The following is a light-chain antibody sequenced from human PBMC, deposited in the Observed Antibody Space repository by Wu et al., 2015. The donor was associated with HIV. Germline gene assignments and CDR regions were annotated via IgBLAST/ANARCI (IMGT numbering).Light chain of an antibody. CDR1: QSVTRF. Sequence: EIVLTQSPATLSLSPGERATLSCRASQSVTRFLAWYQQKPGQAPRLLIYDTFNRATGIPARFSGSGSGTDFTLTISRLEPEDFAVYYCQQYGSSLVAFGQGTKLEIK. CDR2: DTF. J-gene: IGKJ2*01. CDR3: QQYGSSLVA. V-gene: IGKV3-20*01.